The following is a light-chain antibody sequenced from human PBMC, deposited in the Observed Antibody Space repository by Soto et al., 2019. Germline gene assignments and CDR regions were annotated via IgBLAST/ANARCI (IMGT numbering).Light chain of an antibody. J-gene: IGLJ2*01. CDR3: SSYAGSSLV. Sequence: QSALTQPPSASGSPGQSVTISCTGTSSDVGGYNFVSWYQQHPGKAPKLLIYEVTKRPSGVPDRFSGAKSGNTASLTVSGLQAEDEADYYCSSYAGSSLVFVGGTEVTVL. CDR2: EVT. CDR1: SSDVGGYNF. V-gene: IGLV2-8*01.